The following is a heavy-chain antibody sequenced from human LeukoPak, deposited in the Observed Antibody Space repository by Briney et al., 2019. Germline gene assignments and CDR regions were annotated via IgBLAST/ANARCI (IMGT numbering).Heavy chain of an antibody. D-gene: IGHD3-10*01. Sequence: PSETLSLTCTVSGGSISSSSYYWGWIRQPPGKGLEWIGSIYYSGSTYYNPSLKSRVTISVDTSKNQFSLKLSSVTAADTAVYYCARQGSGSPIFYWGQGTLVTVSS. CDR1: GGSISSSSYY. CDR3: ARQGSGSPIFY. V-gene: IGHV4-39*01. J-gene: IGHJ4*02. CDR2: IYYSGST.